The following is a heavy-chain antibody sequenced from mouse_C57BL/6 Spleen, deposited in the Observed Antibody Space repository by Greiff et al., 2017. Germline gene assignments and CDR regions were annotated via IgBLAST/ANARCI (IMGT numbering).Heavy chain of an antibody. CDR2: INPYHGGT. J-gene: IGHJ3*01. Sequence: EVQLQQSGPVLVKPGASVKMSCKASGYTFTDYYMNWVKQSHGKSLEWIGVINPYHGGTSYNQKFKGKATLTVDKSSSTAYMELNSLTSEDSAVYYCARIYDGYSWFAYWGQGTLVTVSA. CDR1: GYTFTDYY. D-gene: IGHD2-3*01. V-gene: IGHV1-19*01. CDR3: ARIYDGYSWFAY.